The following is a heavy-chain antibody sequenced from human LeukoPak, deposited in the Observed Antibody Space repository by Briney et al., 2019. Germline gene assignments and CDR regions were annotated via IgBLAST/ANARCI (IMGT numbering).Heavy chain of an antibody. CDR2: IYFTGNHI. J-gene: IGHJ4*02. Sequence: GGSLRLSCATSGFTFSRFSMRWVRQAPGKGLEWVSSIYFTGNHISYADSVKGRFAISRDNANNSVYLQMNGLRAEDTAVYYCAREFSTVGNFDYWGQGTLVTVSS. CDR3: AREFSTVGNFDY. D-gene: IGHD3-3*02. CDR1: GFTFSRFS. V-gene: IGHV3-21*01.